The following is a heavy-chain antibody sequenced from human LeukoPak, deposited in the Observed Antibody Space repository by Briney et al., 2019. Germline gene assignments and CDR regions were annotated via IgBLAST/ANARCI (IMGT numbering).Heavy chain of an antibody. CDR2: IIGDGGST. V-gene: IGHV3-20*04. CDR3: ARESFLLWFGELSGWFEP. Sequence: PGGSLRVSCAASGFSFDDYGMSWVRHAPGQGLGWVSDIIGDGGSTRYADSVKGRFTISRDNAKNSLYLQMNSLGAEDTALYYCARESFLLWFGELSGWFEPLGQGTLVTVSS. D-gene: IGHD3-10*01. CDR1: GFSFDDYG. J-gene: IGHJ5*02.